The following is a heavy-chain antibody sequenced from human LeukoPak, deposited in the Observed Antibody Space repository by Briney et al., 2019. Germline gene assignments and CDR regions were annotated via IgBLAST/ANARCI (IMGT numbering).Heavy chain of an antibody. J-gene: IGHJ4*02. Sequence: ASVKVSCKASGYTFTDYYMHWVRQAPGQGFEWMGCINPNDGDTNYAQKFQGRVTMTMDTSISTAHMEVSRLRSDDTAVYYCARANFLYCSSSTCLFDYWGQGTLVTVSS. CDR3: ARANFLYCSSSTCLFDY. V-gene: IGHV1-2*02. CDR1: GYTFTDYY. D-gene: IGHD2-2*01. CDR2: INPNDGDT.